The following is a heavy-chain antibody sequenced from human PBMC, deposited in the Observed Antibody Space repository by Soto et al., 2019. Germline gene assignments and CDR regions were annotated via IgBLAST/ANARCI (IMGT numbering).Heavy chain of an antibody. J-gene: IGHJ4*02. D-gene: IGHD2-2*01. CDR2: INNYNGDT. V-gene: IGHV1-18*01. CDR3: AREYCVRGSCYGPDF. CDR1: GYTFADYG. Sequence: ASVKVSFKTSGYTFADYGISWVRQAPGQGLEWMGWINNYNGDTYHAQNLQGRLTMTTDTSTRTAHMELTSLRSDDTAVYYCAREYCVRGSCYGPDFWGQGTLDTVSS.